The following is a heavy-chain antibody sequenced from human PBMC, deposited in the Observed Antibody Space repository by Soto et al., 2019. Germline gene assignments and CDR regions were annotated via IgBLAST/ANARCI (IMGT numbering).Heavy chain of an antibody. CDR3: AFWHYYRSGSLPGVCMDV. J-gene: IGHJ6*02. D-gene: IGHD3-10*01. V-gene: IGHV1-8*01. CDR1: GYTFTSYD. Sequence: ASVKVSCKASGYTFTSYDINWVRQATGQGLEWMGWMNPNSGNTGYAQKFQGRVTMTRNTSISTAYMELSSLRSEETAVYYCAFWHYYRSGSLPGVCMDVWGQGTT. CDR2: MNPNSGNT.